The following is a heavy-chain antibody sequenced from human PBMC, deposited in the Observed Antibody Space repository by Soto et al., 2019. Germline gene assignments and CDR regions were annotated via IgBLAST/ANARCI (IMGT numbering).Heavy chain of an antibody. V-gene: IGHV3-30-3*01. CDR1: GFPFSGFA. Sequence: QVQLVESGGGVVQLGRSLRLSCAASGFPFSGFAMHWARRAPGKGLEWVALISYDGSKKFYADSVRSRLTISRDNSKNTLYLQINSLRPEDTAVYYCARGGAEAGTPGPQGANWFDPWGQGTLVTVSS. CDR3: ARGGAEAGTPGPQGANWFDP. J-gene: IGHJ5*02. CDR2: ISYDGSKK. D-gene: IGHD1-1*01.